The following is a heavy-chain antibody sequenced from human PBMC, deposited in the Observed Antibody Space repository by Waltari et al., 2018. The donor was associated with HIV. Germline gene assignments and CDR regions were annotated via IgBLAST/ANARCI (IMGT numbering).Heavy chain of an antibody. CDR1: DYFITRVYY. D-gene: IGHD7-27*01. Sequence: QVQLQESGPGLVKPSETLSLTGAVSDYFITRVYYWGWIRQAPGKGLEWIGNVYYSGSTYYNPSLKSRVTISVDTSKNHFSLKLSSLTAADTAIYYCANLESNWGAFDIWGQGTMVTVSS. CDR3: ANLESNWGAFDI. V-gene: IGHV4-38-2*01. CDR2: VYYSGST. J-gene: IGHJ3*02.